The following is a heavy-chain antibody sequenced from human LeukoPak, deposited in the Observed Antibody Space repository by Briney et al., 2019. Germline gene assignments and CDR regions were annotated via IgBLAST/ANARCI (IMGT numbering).Heavy chain of an antibody. CDR2: INPNSGGT. CDR1: GYTFTSYG. D-gene: IGHD6-19*01. J-gene: IGHJ1*01. Sequence: ASVKVSCKASGYTFTSYGISWVRQAPGQGLEWMGWINPNSGGTNYAQKFQGRVTMTRDTSISTAYMELSRLRSDDTAVYYCARSPRGIAVAGTGYFQHWGQGTLVTVSS. V-gene: IGHV1-2*02. CDR3: ARSPRGIAVAGTGYFQH.